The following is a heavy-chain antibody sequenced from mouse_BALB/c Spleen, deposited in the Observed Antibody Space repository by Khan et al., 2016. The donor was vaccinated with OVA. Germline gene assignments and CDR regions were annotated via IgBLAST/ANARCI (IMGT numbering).Heavy chain of an antibody. CDR2: IYPGSDNA. J-gene: IGHJ2*01. CDR3: ARGDGYYVYFAY. D-gene: IGHD2-3*01. V-gene: IGHV1-81*01. CDR1: GYTFTYYV. Sequence: QVQLQQSGPELVKPGASVKMSCKASGYTFTYYVITWVKQRTGQGLEWIGEIYPGSDNAYYNERFKGKATLTADKSSNTTHMQLSSLKSEDSAVYFCARGDGYYVYFAYWGQGTTLTVSS.